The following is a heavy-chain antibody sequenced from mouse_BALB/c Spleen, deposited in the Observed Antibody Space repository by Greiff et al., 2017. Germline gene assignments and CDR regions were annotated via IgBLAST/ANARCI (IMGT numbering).Heavy chain of an antibody. CDR1: GYTFSSYW. CDR3: ARGGGLRGFDY. J-gene: IGHJ2*01. CDR2: ILPGSGST. D-gene: IGHD3-1*01. V-gene: IGHV1-9*01. Sequence: QVQLHQSGAELMKPGASVKISCKATGYTFSSYWIEWVKQRPGHGLEWIGEILPGSGSTNYNEKFKGKATFTADTSSNTAYMQLSSLTSEDSAVYYCARGGGLRGFDYWGQGTTLTVSS.